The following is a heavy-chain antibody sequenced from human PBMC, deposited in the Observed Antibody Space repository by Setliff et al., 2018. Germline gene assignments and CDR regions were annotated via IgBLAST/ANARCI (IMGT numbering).Heavy chain of an antibody. CDR2: IYYSGDT. J-gene: IGHJ4*02. CDR1: GDSMTGNH. Sequence: PSETLSLTCTVSGDSMTGNHWSWIRQSPGKGLEWIGYIYYSGDTNYNPSLKSRVTISVDTSKNQFSLNLTSVTAADTAVYYCARASVVHAIAVGYWGQGTLVTVSS. D-gene: IGHD2-15*01. CDR3: ARASVVHAIAVGY. V-gene: IGHV4-59*08.